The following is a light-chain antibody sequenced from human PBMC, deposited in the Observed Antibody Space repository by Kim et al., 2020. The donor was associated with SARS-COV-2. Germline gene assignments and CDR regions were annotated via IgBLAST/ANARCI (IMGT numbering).Light chain of an antibody. CDR2: SNN. J-gene: IGLJ1*01. Sequence: QSVLTQPPSASGTPGQRVTISCSGTSSNIGSNTVNWHQQLPGTAPKLLISSNNQRPSGVPDRFSGSKSGTSASLAISGLQSEDEADYYCAPWDDSLNGYVFGTGTKVTVL. CDR3: APWDDSLNGYV. V-gene: IGLV1-44*01. CDR1: SSNIGSNT.